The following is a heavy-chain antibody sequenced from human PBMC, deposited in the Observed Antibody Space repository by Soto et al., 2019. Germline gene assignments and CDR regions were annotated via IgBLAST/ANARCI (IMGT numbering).Heavy chain of an antibody. CDR3: AKVPYDYIWESYRTYFFDY. J-gene: IGHJ4*02. CDR1: GFTFDDYA. D-gene: IGHD3-16*02. CDR2: ISWNGGSI. Sequence: EVQLVESGGGLVQPGRSLRLSCAASGFTFDDYAMHWVRQPPGKGLEWVSGISWNGGSIGYADSVKGRFTIPRDNAKNSLYLQMNSLRAEDTALYYCAKVPYDYIWESYRTYFFDYWGQGTLVTVSS. V-gene: IGHV3-9*01.